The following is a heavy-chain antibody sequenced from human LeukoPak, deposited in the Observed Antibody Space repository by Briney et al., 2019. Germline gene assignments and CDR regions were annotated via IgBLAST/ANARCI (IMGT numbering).Heavy chain of an antibody. CDR2: ISSSGSTI. CDR3: ARDSPPRVYGSGRYYTIYYYGMDV. V-gene: IGHV3-11*01. Sequence: GVLRLSCAASGFTFSDYYMSWIRQAPGKGLEWVSYISSSGSTIYYADSVKGRSTISRDNANNSLYLQMNSLRAEDTAVYYCARDSPPRVYGSGRYYTIYYYGMDVWGQGTTVTVSS. J-gene: IGHJ6*02. D-gene: IGHD3-10*01. CDR1: GFTFSDYY.